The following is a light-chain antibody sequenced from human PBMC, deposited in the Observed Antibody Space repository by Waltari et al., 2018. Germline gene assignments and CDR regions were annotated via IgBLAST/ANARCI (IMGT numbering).Light chain of an antibody. J-gene: IGKJ4*01. CDR1: QAIRDD. V-gene: IGKV1-17*01. Sequence: DIQMTQSPFYLSASVGDRVTITCRASQAIRDDLGWFQQKPGEAPKRLIYTASILQTGVPSRFSGSGAGTEFTLTINSLQPEDIATYYCLQHNNYPLTFGGGTKVEIK. CDR3: LQHNNYPLT. CDR2: TAS.